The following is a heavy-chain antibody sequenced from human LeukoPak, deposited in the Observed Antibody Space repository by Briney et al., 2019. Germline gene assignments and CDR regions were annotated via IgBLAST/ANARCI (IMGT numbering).Heavy chain of an antibody. V-gene: IGHV4-4*07. CDR1: GGSINSYY. CDR3: ARDGDNWAWFDP. J-gene: IGHJ5*02. CDR2: IYSGGNT. D-gene: IGHD1-20*01. Sequence: PSETLSLTCTVSGGSINSYYWSWIRQTAGKGLKWIGRIYSGGNTNHNPSLKSRVTMSVDTSKNQFSLKLTSVTAADTAVYFCARDGDNWAWFDPWGQGTLVTVSS.